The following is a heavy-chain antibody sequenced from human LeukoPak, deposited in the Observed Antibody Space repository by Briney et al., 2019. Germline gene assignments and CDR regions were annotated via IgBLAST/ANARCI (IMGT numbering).Heavy chain of an antibody. J-gene: IGHJ4*02. V-gene: IGHV3-30*18. CDR1: GFTFSSYG. Sequence: PGGSLRLSCAASGFTFSSYGMHWVRQAPGKGLEGVAVISYDGSNKYYADSVKGRFTISRDNSKNTLYLQMNSLRAEDTAVYYCAKDVAAAGTLYYFDYWGQGTLVTVSS. D-gene: IGHD6-13*01. CDR2: ISYDGSNK. CDR3: AKDVAAAGTLYYFDY.